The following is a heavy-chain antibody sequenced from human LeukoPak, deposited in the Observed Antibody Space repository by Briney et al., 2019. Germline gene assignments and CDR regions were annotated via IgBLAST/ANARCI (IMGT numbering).Heavy chain of an antibody. V-gene: IGHV3-20*04. J-gene: IGHJ4*02. CDR3: ARDPTEGFEELLSPPDY. CDR2: INWNGGSI. D-gene: IGHD3-10*01. CDR1: GFTFDDYG. Sequence: GGSLRLSCAASGFTFDDYGMSWVRRGPGKGLEWVSGINWNGGSIGYADSVKGRFTISRDNAKNSLYLQMNSLRAEDTALYYCARDPTEGFEELLSPPDYWGQGTLVTVS.